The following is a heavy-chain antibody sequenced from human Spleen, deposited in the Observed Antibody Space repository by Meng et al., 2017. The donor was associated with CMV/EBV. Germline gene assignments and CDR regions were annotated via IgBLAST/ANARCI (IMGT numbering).Heavy chain of an antibody. J-gene: IGHJ4*02. Sequence: GSGGSISSGGYYWSWIRQHPGKGLEWIGYIYYSGSTYYNPSLKSRVTISVDTSKNQFSLKLSSVTAADTAVYYCARSVGASPWLYFDYWGQGTLVTVSS. CDR2: IYYSGST. V-gene: IGHV4-31*02. D-gene: IGHD1-26*01. CDR1: GGSISSGGYY. CDR3: ARSVGASPWLYFDY.